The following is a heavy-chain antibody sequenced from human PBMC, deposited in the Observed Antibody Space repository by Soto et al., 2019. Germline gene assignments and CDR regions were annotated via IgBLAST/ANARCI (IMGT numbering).Heavy chain of an antibody. Sequence: QVQLLESGGGVVQPWRSLRRSCAASGFTFSSYGMHWVRQAPGKGLVWVAVISYDGSNNYYADSVKGRFTISRDNSKNTLYQQMISLRAEDTAVYYCAKGGHGEEVFLYYFDYWGQGTLVTVSS. CDR1: GFTFSSYG. J-gene: IGHJ4*02. CDR2: ISYDGSNN. V-gene: IGHV3-30*18. D-gene: IGHD3-3*01. CDR3: AKGGHGEEVFLYYFDY.